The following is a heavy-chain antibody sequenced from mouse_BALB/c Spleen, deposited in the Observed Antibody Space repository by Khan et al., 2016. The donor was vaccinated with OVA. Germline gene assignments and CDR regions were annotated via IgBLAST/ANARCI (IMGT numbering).Heavy chain of an antibody. CDR2: INTHSGVP. V-gene: IGHV9-4*02. J-gene: IGHJ4*01. CDR3: AGGGAAYCRNDGGAMEY. CDR1: GYTFTTAG. Sequence: QIQLVQSGPELKKPGETVRISCKASGYTFTTAGIQWVQQMPGKGLKWIGWINTHSGVPKYAEDFKGRFAFSLEISVNTAYLQITNLKNEDTATYFCAGGGAAYCRNDGGAMEYWGQGTSVTVSS. D-gene: IGHD2-14*01.